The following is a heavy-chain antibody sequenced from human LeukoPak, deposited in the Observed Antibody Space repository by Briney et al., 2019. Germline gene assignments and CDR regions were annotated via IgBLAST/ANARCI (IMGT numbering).Heavy chain of an antibody. J-gene: IGHJ3*02. CDR1: GGSISSTDYY. D-gene: IGHD3-10*01. V-gene: IGHV4-39*01. CDR3: ARHGSKRVTLAAFDI. Sequence: SETLSLTCTVSGGSISSTDYYWGWIRQPPGKGLEWIGSIYHSGSTYYNPSLKSRVTISVDTSKNQFSLKLSSVTAADTAVYYCARHGSKRVTLAAFDIWGQGTMVTVSS. CDR2: IYHSGST.